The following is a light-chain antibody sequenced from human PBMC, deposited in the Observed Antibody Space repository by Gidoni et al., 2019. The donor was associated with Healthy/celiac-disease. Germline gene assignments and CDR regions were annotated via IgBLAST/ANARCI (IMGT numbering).Light chain of an antibody. J-gene: IGKJ4*01. Sequence: IVMTQAPATLSVSPGDRATLSCRARKSVSSNLAWYQQKPGQAPRLLIYVASTRATGIPARFSGSGSGTEFTLTISRLQSEDFAVYYCQQYNNWPLTFXGXTKVEIK. CDR1: KSVSSN. V-gene: IGKV3-15*01. CDR3: QQYNNWPLT. CDR2: VAS.